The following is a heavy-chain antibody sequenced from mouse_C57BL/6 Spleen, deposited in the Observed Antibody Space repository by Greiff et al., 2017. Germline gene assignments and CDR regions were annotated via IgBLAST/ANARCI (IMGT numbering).Heavy chain of an antibody. CDR3: ARYYYGSSYVEGYAMDY. CDR2: INYDGSST. D-gene: IGHD1-1*01. J-gene: IGHJ4*01. V-gene: IGHV5-16*01. CDR1: GFTFSDYY. Sequence: EVKLMESEGGLVQPGSSMKLSCTASGFTFSDYYMAWVRQVPEKGLEWVANINYDGSSTYYLDSLKSRFIISRDNAKNILYLQMSSLKSEDKATYYCARYYYGSSYVEGYAMDYWGQGTSVTVSS.